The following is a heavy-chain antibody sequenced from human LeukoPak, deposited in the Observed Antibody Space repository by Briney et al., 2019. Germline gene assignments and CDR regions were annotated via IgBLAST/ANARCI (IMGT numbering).Heavy chain of an antibody. Sequence: GGSLRLSCAASGFTFSSYWMHWVRQAPGKGLVWVSRINSDGRSTSYADSVKGRFTISRDNAKNTLYLQMNSLRVEDTAVYYCARRYYYDSSGYPDYWGQGTLVTVSS. CDR2: INSDGRST. CDR3: ARRYYYDSSGYPDY. D-gene: IGHD3-22*01. CDR1: GFTFSSYW. V-gene: IGHV3-74*01. J-gene: IGHJ4*02.